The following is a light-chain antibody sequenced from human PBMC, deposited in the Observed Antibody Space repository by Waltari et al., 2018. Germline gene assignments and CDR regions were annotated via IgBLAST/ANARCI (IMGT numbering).Light chain of an antibody. Sequence: QSALTQPASVSGSPGQSITVPCPGTSSDLGTYNYVSWYQQHSGKAPKLMIYDVSSRPSGVSNRFSGSKSGNTASLTISGLQAEDEADYYCDSKSSSSPHVFGTGTKVTVL. CDR3: DSKSSSSPHV. V-gene: IGLV2-14*03. CDR2: DVS. J-gene: IGLJ1*01. CDR1: SSDLGTYNY.